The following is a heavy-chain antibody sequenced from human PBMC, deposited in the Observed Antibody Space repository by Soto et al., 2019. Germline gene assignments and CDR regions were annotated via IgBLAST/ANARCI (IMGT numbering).Heavy chain of an antibody. CDR2: IYYSGST. V-gene: IGHV4-61*08. Sequence: PSETLSLTCTVSGFSITRGGYYWSWIRKPPGKGLEWIGYIYYSGSTNYNPSLKSRVTISVDTSKNQFSLKLSSVTAADTAVYYCARLNLNGSGSSYYYYYGMDVWGQGTTVTVSS. CDR1: GFSITRGGYY. J-gene: IGHJ6*02. CDR3: ARLNLNGSGSSYYYYYGMDV. D-gene: IGHD3-10*01.